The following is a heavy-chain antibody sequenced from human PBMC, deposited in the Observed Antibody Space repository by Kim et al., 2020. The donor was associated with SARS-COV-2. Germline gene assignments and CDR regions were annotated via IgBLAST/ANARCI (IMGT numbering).Heavy chain of an antibody. V-gene: IGHV5-51*01. D-gene: IGHD3-10*01. CDR1: GYSFTSYW. CDR2: IYPGDSDT. J-gene: IGHJ3*02. CDR3: ARQGLYYYGSGSYSPFDI. Sequence: GESLKISCKGSGYSFTSYWIGWVRQMPGKGLEWMGIIYPGDSDTRYSPSFQGQVTISADKSISTAYLQWSSLKASDTAMYYCARQGLYYYGSGSYSPFDIWGQGTMVTVSS.